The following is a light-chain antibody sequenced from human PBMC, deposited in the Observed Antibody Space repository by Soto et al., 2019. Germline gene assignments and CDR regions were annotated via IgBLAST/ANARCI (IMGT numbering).Light chain of an antibody. CDR3: QQYGSSRTWT. V-gene: IGKV3-20*01. CDR1: QSVSSSY. J-gene: IGKJ1*01. Sequence: IVLTQSPGTMSLSPGERATLSCSAIQSVSSSYLAWYQQKPGQAPRLLIYGASSRATGIPDRFSGSGSGTDFTLTISRLEPEDFAVYYCQQYGSSRTWTCGQGTKVDIK. CDR2: GAS.